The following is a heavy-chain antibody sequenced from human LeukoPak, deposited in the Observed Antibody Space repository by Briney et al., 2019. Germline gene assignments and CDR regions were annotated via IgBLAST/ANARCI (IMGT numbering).Heavy chain of an antibody. D-gene: IGHD3-22*01. Sequence: GGSLRLSCAASGFKLDDYGMSWVRQAPGKGLAWVCDINWNGAWTGYADSVKGRFTISRDNAKNSLYLQMNSLRAEDTALYYCAGYYYDSSRGFDLWGQGTLVTVSA. V-gene: IGHV3-20*04. J-gene: IGHJ5*02. CDR1: GFKLDDYG. CDR2: INWNGAWT. CDR3: AGYYYDSSRGFDL.